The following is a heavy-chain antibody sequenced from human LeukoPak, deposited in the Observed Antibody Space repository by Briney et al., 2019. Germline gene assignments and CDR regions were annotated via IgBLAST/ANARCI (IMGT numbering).Heavy chain of an antibody. J-gene: IGHJ4*02. D-gene: IGHD5/OR15-5a*01. CDR3: ARDGSTTGAIDY. CDR2: IYYSGNT. CDR1: GGSISSDGYS. V-gene: IGHV4-31*03. Sequence: PSQTLSLTCTVSGGSISSDGYSWSWIRQHPGKGLEWIGYIYYSGNTYYNPSLKSRVAISVDTSKNQFSLNLRSVTAADTAVYYCARDGSTTGAIDYWGQGTLVTVSS.